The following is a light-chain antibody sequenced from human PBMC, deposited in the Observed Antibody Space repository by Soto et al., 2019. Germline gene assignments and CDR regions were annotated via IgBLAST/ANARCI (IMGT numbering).Light chain of an antibody. CDR1: SSDVGTYNY. CDR3: SSHTGSTVV. CDR2: DVS. Sequence: QSVLTQPASVSGSPGQSITISCTGTSSDVGTYNYVSWYQQHPGKAPKLMIYDVSNRPSGVSNRFSGSKSGNTASPTISGLQAEDEADYYCSSHTGSTVVFGGGTKVTVL. V-gene: IGLV2-14*01. J-gene: IGLJ2*01.